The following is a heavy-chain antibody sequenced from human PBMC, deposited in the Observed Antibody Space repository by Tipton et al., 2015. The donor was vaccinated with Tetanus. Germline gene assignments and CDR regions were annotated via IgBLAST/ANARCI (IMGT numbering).Heavy chain of an antibody. CDR2: IYYSGST. D-gene: IGHD2-8*02. CDR3: ARVLRYSTRGGWDDAFDI. V-gene: IGHV4-30-4*01. Sequence: TLSLTCTVSGDPLSNGDYYWSWIRQPPGKGLESIGYIYYSGSTYYNPSLKSRVTMSMDTSKKQFSLKLNSVTVADTALYFCARVLRYSTRGGWDDAFDIWGQGTMVTVSS. CDR1: GDPLSNGDYY. J-gene: IGHJ3*02.